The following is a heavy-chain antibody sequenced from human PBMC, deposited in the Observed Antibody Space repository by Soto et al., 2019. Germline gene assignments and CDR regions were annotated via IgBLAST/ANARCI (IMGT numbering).Heavy chain of an antibody. CDR2: IYTSVST. V-gene: IGHV4-4*07. CDR1: GGSISRYY. D-gene: IGHD1-7*01. J-gene: IGHJ6*02. CDR3: ARTMGTSGTATATAGRYGMAV. Sequence: SETLSLTCTVPGGSISRYYWSWIRQPAGKGLEWIGRIYTSVSTNYNPALKNRVTMPVDTSTNQFSLKLSSVTAAHTAVYYCARTMGTSGTATATAGRYGMAVWGQGTMVTVSS.